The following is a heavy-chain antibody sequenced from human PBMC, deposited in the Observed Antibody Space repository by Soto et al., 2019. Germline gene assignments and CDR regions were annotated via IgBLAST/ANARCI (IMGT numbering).Heavy chain of an antibody. CDR1: GYTLTELS. Sequence: ASVKVSCKVSGYTLTELSMHWVRQPPGKGLEWMGGFDPEDAETIYARRFQGRVTMTEDTSADTAYMELSSLRSEDTAVYYCAAGVVPYGMDVWGQGTTVTVSS. CDR3: AAGVVPYGMDV. CDR2: FDPEDAET. D-gene: IGHD2-15*01. J-gene: IGHJ6*02. V-gene: IGHV1-24*01.